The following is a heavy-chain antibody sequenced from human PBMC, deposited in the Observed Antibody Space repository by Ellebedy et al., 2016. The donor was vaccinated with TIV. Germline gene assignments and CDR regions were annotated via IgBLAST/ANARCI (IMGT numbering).Heavy chain of an antibody. CDR1: GFTFSSYW. D-gene: IGHD4-17*01. CDR2: INSDGSST. V-gene: IGHV3-74*01. J-gene: IGHJ4*02. CDR3: ARPDYGGPPTAPRY. Sequence: PGGSLRLSCAASGFTFSSYWMHWVRQAPGKGLVWVSRINSDGSSTSYADSMKGRFTISRDNAKNTLYLQMNSLRDEDTAVYYCARPDYGGPPTAPRYWGQGTLVTVSS.